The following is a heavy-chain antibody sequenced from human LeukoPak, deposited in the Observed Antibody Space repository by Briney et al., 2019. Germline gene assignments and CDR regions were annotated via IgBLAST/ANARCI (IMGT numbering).Heavy chain of an antibody. D-gene: IGHD6-13*01. J-gene: IGHJ5*02. CDR2: ISSSGSTI. V-gene: IGHV3-11*01. CDR3: ARDDGSSWCSGLSLPYNWFDP. CDR1: GFTFSDYY. Sequence: GGSLRLSCAASGFTFSDYYMSWIRQAPGKGLEWVSYISSSGSTIYYADSVKGRFTISRDNAKNSLYLQMNSLRAEDTAVYYCARDDGSSWCSGLSLPYNWFDPWGQGTLVTVSS.